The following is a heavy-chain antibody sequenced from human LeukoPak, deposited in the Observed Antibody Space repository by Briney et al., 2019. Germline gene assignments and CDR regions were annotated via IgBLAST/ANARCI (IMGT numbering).Heavy chain of an antibody. D-gene: IGHD4-23*01. V-gene: IGHV1-8*01. CDR1: GYTFTSYD. Sequence: ASVKVSCKASGYTFTSYDINWVRQATGQGLEWMGWMNPNSGNTGYAQKFQGRVTMTRNTSISTAYMELSSLRTEDTAVYYCARGRGYGGKNWFDPWGQGTLVTVSS. CDR2: MNPNSGNT. J-gene: IGHJ5*02. CDR3: ARGRGYGGKNWFDP.